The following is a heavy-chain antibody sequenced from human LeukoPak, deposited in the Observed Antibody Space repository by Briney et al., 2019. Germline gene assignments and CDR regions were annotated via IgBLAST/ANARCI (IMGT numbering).Heavy chain of an antibody. D-gene: IGHD4-23*01. Sequence: PLETLSLTCTVSGGSISSSSYYWGWIRQPPGKGLEWIGSIYYSGSTYYNPSLKSRVTISVDTSKNQFSLKLSSVTAADTAVYYCARIDYGGHLDYWGQGTLVTVSS. J-gene: IGHJ4*02. CDR3: ARIDYGGHLDY. V-gene: IGHV4-39*01. CDR1: GGSISSSSYY. CDR2: IYYSGST.